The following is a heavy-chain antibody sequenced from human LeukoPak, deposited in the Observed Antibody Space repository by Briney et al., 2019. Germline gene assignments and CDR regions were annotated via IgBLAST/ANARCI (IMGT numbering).Heavy chain of an antibody. V-gene: IGHV1-2*06. Sequence: ASVKVSCKASGYTLTGYYMHWVRQAPGQGLEWMGRINPNSGGTNYAQKFQGRVTMTRDTSISTAYMELSRLRSDDTAVYYCARDLYSSGWEDYWGQGTLVTVSS. CDR2: INPNSGGT. D-gene: IGHD6-19*01. CDR3: ARDLYSSGWEDY. CDR1: GYTLTGYY. J-gene: IGHJ4*02.